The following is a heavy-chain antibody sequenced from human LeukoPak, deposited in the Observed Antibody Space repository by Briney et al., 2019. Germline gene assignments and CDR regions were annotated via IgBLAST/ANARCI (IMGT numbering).Heavy chain of an antibody. CDR2: ISYDGSNK. CDR1: GFTFSSYA. J-gene: IGHJ4*02. D-gene: IGHD4-11*01. CDR3: ARENDYRSRGGHFDY. V-gene: IGHV3-30-3*01. Sequence: GGSLRLSCAASGFTFSSYAMHWVRQAPGKGLEWVAVISYDGSNKYYADSVKGRFTISRDNSKNTLYLQMNSLRAEDTAVYYCARENDYRSRGGHFDYWGQGTLVTVSS.